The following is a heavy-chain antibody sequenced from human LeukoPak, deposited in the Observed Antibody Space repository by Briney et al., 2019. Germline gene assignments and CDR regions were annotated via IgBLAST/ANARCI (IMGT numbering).Heavy chain of an antibody. D-gene: IGHD1-14*01. V-gene: IGHV1-46*01. CDR3: AREAPGYYFDY. CDR1: GGTFSSYA. CDR2: INPSGGST. Sequence: ASVKVSCKASGGTFSSYAISWVRQAPGQGLEWMGIINPSGGSTSYAQKFQGRVTMTRDTSTSTVYMELSSLRSEDTAVYYCAREAPGYYFDYWGQGTLVTVSS. J-gene: IGHJ4*02.